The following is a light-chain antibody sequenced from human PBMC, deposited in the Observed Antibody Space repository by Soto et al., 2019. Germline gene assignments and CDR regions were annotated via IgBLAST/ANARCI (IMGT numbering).Light chain of an antibody. V-gene: IGLV1-47*01. Sequence: QSVLTQPPSASGTPGQRVTISCSGSSSNIGSNYVYWYQQLPGTAPKLLIYRNNQRPSGVPDRFSGSKSGTSASLAISGPRSEDEADYYCAAWDDSLSGVVFGGGTKLTV. CDR2: RNN. CDR3: AAWDDSLSGVV. J-gene: IGLJ3*02. CDR1: SSNIGSNY.